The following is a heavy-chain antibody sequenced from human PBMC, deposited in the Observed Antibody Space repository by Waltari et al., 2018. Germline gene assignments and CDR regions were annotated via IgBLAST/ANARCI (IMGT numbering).Heavy chain of an antibody. D-gene: IGHD5-12*01. CDR3: ARGLAREAFDI. V-gene: IGHV3-48*03. CDR1: GFTFSSYE. J-gene: IGHJ3*02. CDR2: IRRSGSTI. Sequence: EVQLVESGGGLVQPGGSLRLSCAASGFTFSSYEMNWVRQAPGKGLECVSYIRRSGSTIYYADSVKGRFTISRDNAKNSLYLQMNSLRAEDTAVYYCARGLAREAFDIWGQGTMVTVSS.